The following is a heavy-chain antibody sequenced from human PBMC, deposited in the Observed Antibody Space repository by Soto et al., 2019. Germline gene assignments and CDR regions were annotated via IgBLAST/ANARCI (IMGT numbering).Heavy chain of an antibody. Sequence: SETLSLTCAVYGGSFSGYYWSWIRQPPGKGLEWIGEINHSGSTNYNPSLKSRVTISVDTSKNQFSLKLSSVTVADTAVYYCASSGGGDYVSYYYYYYGMDVWGQGTTVTVSS. V-gene: IGHV4-34*01. J-gene: IGHJ6*02. CDR1: GGSFSGYY. CDR3: ASSGGGDYVSYYYYYYGMDV. D-gene: IGHD4-17*01. CDR2: INHSGST.